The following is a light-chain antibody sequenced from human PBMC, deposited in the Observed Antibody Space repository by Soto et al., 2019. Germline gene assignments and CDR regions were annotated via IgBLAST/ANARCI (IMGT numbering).Light chain of an antibody. CDR1: QGLVYSDENTY. Sequence: IVMTQTPLSSPVTLGQPASISCRSSQGLVYSDENTYLSWLQQRPGQPPRLLIYKVSNRLSGVPDRFSGSGAGTDFTLKIRRVEAEDVGLYYCMQAAEFPWTFGQGTRVEIK. V-gene: IGKV2-24*01. CDR2: KVS. CDR3: MQAAEFPWT. J-gene: IGKJ1*01.